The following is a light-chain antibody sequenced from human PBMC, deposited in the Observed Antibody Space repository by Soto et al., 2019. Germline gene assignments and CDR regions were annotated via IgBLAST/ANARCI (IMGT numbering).Light chain of an antibody. Sequence: EIVLTQSPGTLSLSPGERATLSCRASQSVSSSYLAWYQQKPGQAPRLFIYGASSRATGIPDRFSGSGSGTDFTLTIRRLEPEDFAVYYCHQYGSSTITFGQGTRLDIK. CDR3: HQYGSSTIT. J-gene: IGKJ5*01. V-gene: IGKV3-20*01. CDR2: GAS. CDR1: QSVSSSY.